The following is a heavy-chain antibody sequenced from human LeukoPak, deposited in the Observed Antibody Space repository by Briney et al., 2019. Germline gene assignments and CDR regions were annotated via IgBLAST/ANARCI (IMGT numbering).Heavy chain of an antibody. CDR2: IYPGDSDT. CDR1: GYLFTSYW. Sequence: GESLEISCKGSGYLFTSYWIGWVRQVPGKGLEWMGIIYPGDSDTRYSPSFQGQVTISADKSISTAYLQWSSLKASDTAMYYCARRRSIAAAGKGAYYFDYWGQGTLVTVSS. V-gene: IGHV5-51*01. CDR3: ARRRSIAAAGKGAYYFDY. J-gene: IGHJ4*02. D-gene: IGHD6-13*01.